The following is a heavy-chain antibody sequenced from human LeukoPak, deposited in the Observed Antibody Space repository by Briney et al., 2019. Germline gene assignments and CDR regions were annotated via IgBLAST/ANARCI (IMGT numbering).Heavy chain of an antibody. Sequence: ASVKVSCKASGYTFTGYFLHWVRRAPGQGFEWMGWINPNSGGTCYTQRFQGRVTMTRDTSISTAYMELSSLRSDDTAVYYCARAQSLTAPAGTFANSWGQGTLVIVSS. CDR1: GYTFTGYF. CDR2: INPNSGGT. V-gene: IGHV1-2*02. CDR3: ARAQSLTAPAGTFANS. D-gene: IGHD6-13*01. J-gene: IGHJ4*02.